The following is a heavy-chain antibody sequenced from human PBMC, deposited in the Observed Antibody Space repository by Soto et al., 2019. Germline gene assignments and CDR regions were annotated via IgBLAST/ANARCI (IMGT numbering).Heavy chain of an antibody. J-gene: IGHJ3*02. D-gene: IGHD2-2*01. CDR2: ISAYNGNT. V-gene: IGHV1-18*01. CDR1: GYTFIKYG. Sequence: ASVKVSCKASGYTFIKYGSSWVRQAPGQGLEWMGWISAYNGNTYYAQKFQGRVTMTTDTSTSTAYMELRSLRSDDTAVYYCAIDLEYCSSPGCFHDVFDIWGQGTMVTVSS. CDR3: AIDLEYCSSPGCFHDVFDI.